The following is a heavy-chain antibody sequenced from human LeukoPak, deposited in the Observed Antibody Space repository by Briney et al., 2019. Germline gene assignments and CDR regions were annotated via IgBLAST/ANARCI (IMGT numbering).Heavy chain of an antibody. D-gene: IGHD1-26*01. CDR3: ARGRGGSHDFDY. CDR2: INHSGST. Sequence: SETLSLTCAVYGGSFSGYYWSWIRQPPGKGLEWIGEINHSGSTNYNPSLKSRATISVDTSKNQFSLKLSSVTAADTAVYYCARGRGGSHDFDYWGQGTLVTVSS. CDR1: GGSFSGYY. V-gene: IGHV4-34*01. J-gene: IGHJ4*02.